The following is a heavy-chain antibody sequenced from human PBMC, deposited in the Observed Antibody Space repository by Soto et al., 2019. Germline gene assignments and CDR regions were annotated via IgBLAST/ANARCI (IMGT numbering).Heavy chain of an antibody. Sequence: SETLSLTCTVSGGSISSSFWSWIRQPPGKGLEWIGSIFYSGSTTYNPSLGSGVTISVDTSENHFSLRLDSVTAADTAVYYCARQVEMATIRANWFDPWGQGTLVTVSS. J-gene: IGHJ5*02. D-gene: IGHD5-12*01. CDR3: ARQVEMATIRANWFDP. V-gene: IGHV4-59*01. CDR1: GGSISSSF. CDR2: IFYSGST.